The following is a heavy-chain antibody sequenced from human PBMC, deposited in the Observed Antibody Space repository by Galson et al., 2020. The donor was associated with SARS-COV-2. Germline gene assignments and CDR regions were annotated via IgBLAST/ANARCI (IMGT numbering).Heavy chain of an antibody. CDR1: GFTFSSYS. V-gene: IGHV3-48*04. Sequence: GGSLRLSCAASGFTFSSYSMNWVRQAPGKGLEWVSYISSSGSTIYYADSVKGRFTISRDNAKNSLYLQMNSLRAEDTAVYYCASTVAIAAAGYGMDVWGQGTTVTVSS. D-gene: IGHD6-13*01. CDR3: ASTVAIAAAGYGMDV. J-gene: IGHJ6*02. CDR2: ISSSGSTI.